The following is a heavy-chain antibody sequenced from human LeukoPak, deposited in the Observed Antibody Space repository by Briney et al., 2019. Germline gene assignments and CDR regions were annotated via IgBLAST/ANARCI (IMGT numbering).Heavy chain of an antibody. J-gene: IGHJ6*03. D-gene: IGHD3-10*01. CDR1: VGSISSYY. V-gene: IGHV4-59*01. CDR3: ARVGPGSRYYYYYMDV. Sequence: SETLSLTCTVSVGSISSYYWSWIRQPPGKGLEWIGYIYYSGSTNYNPSLKSRVTISVDTSKNQFSLKLSSVTAANTAVYYCARVGPGSRYYYYYMDVWGKGTTVTVSS. CDR2: IYYSGST.